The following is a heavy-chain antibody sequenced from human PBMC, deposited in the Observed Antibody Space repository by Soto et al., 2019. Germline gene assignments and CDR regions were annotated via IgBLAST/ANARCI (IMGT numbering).Heavy chain of an antibody. D-gene: IGHD1-26*01. CDR2: IWYDGSNK. Sequence: ESGGGVVQPGTSLRLSCAASGFTFKNYDMHWVRQAPGKGLEWVAVIWYDGSNKYYADSVKGRFTISRDNSKNTLDLQMNILRAEDTAVYYCTRDIVSRYFDLWGRGTLVIVSS. CDR1: GFTFKNYD. CDR3: TRDIVSRYFDL. V-gene: IGHV3-33*01. J-gene: IGHJ2*01.